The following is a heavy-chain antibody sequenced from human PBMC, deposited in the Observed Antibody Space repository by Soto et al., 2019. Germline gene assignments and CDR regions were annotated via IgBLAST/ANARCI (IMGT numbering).Heavy chain of an antibody. V-gene: IGHV3-11*01. CDR3: ARIYYYGSGSYFAFDI. CDR2: ISSSGSTI. D-gene: IGHD3-10*01. Sequence: PQRLPNAASGFTFQNHGMSCISKTQGKGLEWVSYISSSGSTIYYADSVKGRFTISRDNDKNSLYLQMNSLRAEDTAVYYCARIYYYGSGSYFAFDIWGQGTMVTVSS. CDR1: GFTFQNHG. J-gene: IGHJ3*02.